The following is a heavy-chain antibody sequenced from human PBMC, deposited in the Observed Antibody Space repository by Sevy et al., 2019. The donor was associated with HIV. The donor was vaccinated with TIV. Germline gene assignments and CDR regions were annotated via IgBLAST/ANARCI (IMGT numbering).Heavy chain of an antibody. CDR3: ARDLCTGGVCPRWGYYYYGMDV. D-gene: IGHD2-8*02. CDR1: GFTFSTYS. J-gene: IGHJ6*02. Sequence: GGSLRLSCAASGFTFSTYSMNWVRQAPGKGLEWVSSISSSSTYIYYADSVKGRLTISRDNAKNSLDLQMNSLRAEDTAVYYCARDLCTGGVCPRWGYYYYGMDVWGQGTTVTVSS. CDR2: ISSSSTYI. V-gene: IGHV3-21*01.